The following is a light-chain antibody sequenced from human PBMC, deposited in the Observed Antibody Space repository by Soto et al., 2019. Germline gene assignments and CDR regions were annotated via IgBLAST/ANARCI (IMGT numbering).Light chain of an antibody. CDR2: DAS. Sequence: DLQMTQSPSSLSASVGDRVTITCQASQDITNHLNWYQHKPGKAPKLLIYDASNLETGVPSRFSGSGSGTDFTFTISSLQPEDFATYYCQQYDNLPFTFGPGTTVDIK. V-gene: IGKV1-33*01. CDR1: QDITNH. CDR3: QQYDNLPFT. J-gene: IGKJ3*01.